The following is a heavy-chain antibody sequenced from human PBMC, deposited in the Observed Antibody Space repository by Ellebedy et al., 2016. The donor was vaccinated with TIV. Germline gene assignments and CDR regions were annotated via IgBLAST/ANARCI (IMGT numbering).Heavy chain of an antibody. J-gene: IGHJ4*02. D-gene: IGHD3-3*01. V-gene: IGHV3-21*06. CDR3: TRDGSEWSRDY. CDR2: IVSSGRET. CDR1: GFIFCVTG. Sequence: GESLKISXAASGFIFCVTGMTWIRQAPGKGLEWVATIVSSGRETYYADPLKGRFTISRDNAMNLVYLQMNSLSVEDTAVYYCTRDGSEWSRDYWGQGTLVTVSS.